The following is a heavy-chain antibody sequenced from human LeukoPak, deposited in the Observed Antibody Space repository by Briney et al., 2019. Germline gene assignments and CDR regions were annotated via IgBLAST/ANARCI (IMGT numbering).Heavy chain of an antibody. CDR3: ARAYGNSDDY. J-gene: IGHJ4*02. CDR1: GFSFSSNG. Sequence: PVGSLRLSCAASGFSFSSNGMHWVRQAPGKGLEWVALIWYDGSNKYYADSVKGRFTISRDNSKNTLYLQMNSLRAEDTAVYYCARAYGNSDDYWGQGTLVTVSS. D-gene: IGHD4-11*01. CDR2: IWYDGSNK. V-gene: IGHV3-33*01.